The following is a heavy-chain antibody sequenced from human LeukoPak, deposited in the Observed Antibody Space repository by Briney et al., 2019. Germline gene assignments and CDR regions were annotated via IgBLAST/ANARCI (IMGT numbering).Heavy chain of an antibody. J-gene: IGHJ4*01. CDR2: IYSGGST. V-gene: IGHV3-53*01. Sequence: VGSLGLSCAASGFTVSSNYMSWVRQAPGKGLEWVSVIYSGGSTYYADSVKGRFTISRDNSKNTLYLQMNSLRAEDTAVYYCARERRNGKYYFDYWGHGILVTVSS. CDR3: ARERRNGKYYFDY. D-gene: IGHD1-26*01. CDR1: GFTVSSNY.